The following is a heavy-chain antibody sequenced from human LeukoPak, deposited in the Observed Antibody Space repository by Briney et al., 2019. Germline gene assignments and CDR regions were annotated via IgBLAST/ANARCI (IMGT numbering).Heavy chain of an antibody. D-gene: IGHD2-15*01. CDR1: GVTLSSYA. CDR3: ARDRWELLSNSYHYCGLDV. CDR2: ISSSGSGGNT. J-gene: IGHJ6*02. Sequence: GGSLRLSCAASGVTLSSYAMSWARQAPGKGLEWVSGISSSGSGGNTYYADSVKGRFTISRDSSKNTLFLHMNTLRAEDTAIYYCARDRWELLSNSYHYCGLDVWGQGTTVTVSS. V-gene: IGHV3-23*01.